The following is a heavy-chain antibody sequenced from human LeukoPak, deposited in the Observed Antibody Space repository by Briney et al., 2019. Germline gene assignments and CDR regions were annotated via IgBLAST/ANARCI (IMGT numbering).Heavy chain of an antibody. CDR1: GGSISSYY. Sequence: TCTVSGGSISSYYWSWIRQPPGQGLEWMGGIIPIFGTANYAQKFQGRVTITADESTSTAYMELSSLRSEDTAVYYCARDIEYCSSTSCYAGRFDPWGQGTLVTVSS. CDR2: IIPIFGTA. CDR3: ARDIEYCSSTSCYAGRFDP. V-gene: IGHV1-69*01. J-gene: IGHJ5*02. D-gene: IGHD2-2*01.